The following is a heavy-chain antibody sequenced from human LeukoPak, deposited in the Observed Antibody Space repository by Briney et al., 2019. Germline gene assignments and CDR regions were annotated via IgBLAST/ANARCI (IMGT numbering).Heavy chain of an antibody. CDR1: GFTFSTYW. CDR3: ARPETQYSSGLDGFDI. D-gene: IGHD6-19*01. V-gene: IGHV3-74*01. Sequence: GGSLRLSCAASGFTFSTYWMHWVRQAPGKGLVWVSRINSDGSRTTYADSVKGRFTISRDNAKNTLYLQMNSLRTEDTAVYYCARPETQYSSGLDGFDICGQGTMVTVSS. J-gene: IGHJ3*02. CDR2: INSDGSRT.